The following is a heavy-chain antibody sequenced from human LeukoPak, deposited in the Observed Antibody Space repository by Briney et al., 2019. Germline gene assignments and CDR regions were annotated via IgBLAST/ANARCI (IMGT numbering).Heavy chain of an antibody. V-gene: IGHV1-69*13. CDR2: IIPVFNTA. D-gene: IGHD6-13*01. J-gene: IGHJ5*02. CDR1: GGTFSSYT. Sequence: SVKVSCKASGGTFSSYTINWVRQAPGQGLEWMGGIIPVFNTAHYEQTFQGRVTITADESTSTAYMELNSLRSEDTAVYYCARDEQDSSSWYARWFDPWGQGTLVTVSS. CDR3: ARDEQDSSSWYARWFDP.